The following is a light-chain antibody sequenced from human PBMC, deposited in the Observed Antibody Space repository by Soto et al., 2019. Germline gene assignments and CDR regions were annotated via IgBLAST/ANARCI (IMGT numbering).Light chain of an antibody. V-gene: IGKV1-5*01. J-gene: IGKJ5*01. CDR1: QSISSW. CDR2: DAS. CDR3: QQYNSYSIT. Sequence: DIQMTQSPSTLSASVGDRVTITCRASQSISSWLAWYQQKPGKAPKLLIYDASSLESGVPSRFSGSGSGTEFTLTISSPQPDDFATYYCQQYNSYSITFGQGTRLEIK.